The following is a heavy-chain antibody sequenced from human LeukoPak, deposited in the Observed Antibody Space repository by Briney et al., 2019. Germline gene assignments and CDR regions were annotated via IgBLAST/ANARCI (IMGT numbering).Heavy chain of an antibody. CDR3: ASLGRRREIYGSGSYLAFDI. Sequence: SETLSLTCTVSGGSISSGDYYWSWIRQPPGKGLEWIGYIYYSGSTYYNPSLKSRVTISVDTSRNQFSLKLSSVTAADTAVYYCASLGRRREIYGSGSYLAFDIWGQGTMVTVSS. V-gene: IGHV4-30-4*01. J-gene: IGHJ3*02. CDR2: IYYSGST. D-gene: IGHD3-10*01. CDR1: GGSISSGDYY.